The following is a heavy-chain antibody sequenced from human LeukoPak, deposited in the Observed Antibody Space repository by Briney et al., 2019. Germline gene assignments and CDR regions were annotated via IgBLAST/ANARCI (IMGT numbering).Heavy chain of an antibody. CDR3: ARGGKDIVVVPAATPSYYYMDV. CDR2: INPSGGST. V-gene: IGHV1-46*03. CDR1: GYTFTSYY. J-gene: IGHJ6*03. D-gene: IGHD2-2*01. Sequence: GASVKVSCKASGYTFTSYYMHWVRQAPGQGLEWMGIINPSGGSTSYAQKFQGRVTMTRDTSTSTVYMELSSLRSEDTAVYYCARGGKDIVVVPAATPSYYYMDVWGKGTTVTVSS.